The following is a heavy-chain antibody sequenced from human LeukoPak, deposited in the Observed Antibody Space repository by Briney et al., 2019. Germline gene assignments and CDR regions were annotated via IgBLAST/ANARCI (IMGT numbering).Heavy chain of an antibody. J-gene: IGHJ4*02. CDR3: AREGDTAMVALDY. CDR1: GFIVSGDF. Sequence: QAGGSLRLSCAASGFIVSGDFMSWVHQAPGKGLEWVSVIYSDGSTYYADSVKGRFTISRDNSKNTLDLQMTGLRAEDTAVYYCAREGDTAMVALDYWGQGTLVTVSS. CDR2: IYSDGST. V-gene: IGHV3-53*01. D-gene: IGHD5-18*01.